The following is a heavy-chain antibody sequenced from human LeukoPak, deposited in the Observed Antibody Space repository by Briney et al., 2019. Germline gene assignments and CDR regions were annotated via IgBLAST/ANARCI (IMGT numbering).Heavy chain of an antibody. CDR2: INPDGSSA. V-gene: IGHV3-74*03. D-gene: IGHD6-13*01. J-gene: IGHJ4*02. Sequence: PGESLRLSCAASRFTLSSYWMHWVRQAPGKGLVWVSRINPDGSSATYADSVKGRFTISRDNVKNTVYLQMNSLRAEDTAVYYCATPGIRDQYDFDRWGQGTLVIVSS. CDR1: RFTLSSYW. CDR3: ATPGIRDQYDFDR.